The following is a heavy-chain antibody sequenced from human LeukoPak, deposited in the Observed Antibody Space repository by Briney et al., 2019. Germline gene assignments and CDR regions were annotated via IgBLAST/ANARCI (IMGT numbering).Heavy chain of an antibody. CDR3: AAVSSGWYKYDY. D-gene: IGHD6-19*01. Sequence: SETLSLTCAVYGGSFSGYYWSWIRQPPGKGLEWIGEIIHSGSTNYNPSLKSRVTISVDTSKGQFSLKLSSVTAADTAVYYCAAVSSGWYKYDYWGQGTLVTVSS. V-gene: IGHV4-34*12. CDR1: GGSFSGYY. J-gene: IGHJ4*02. CDR2: IIHSGST.